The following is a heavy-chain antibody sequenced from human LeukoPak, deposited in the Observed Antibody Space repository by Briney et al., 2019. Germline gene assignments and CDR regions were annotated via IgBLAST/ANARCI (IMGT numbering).Heavy chain of an antibody. J-gene: IGHJ4*02. V-gene: IGHV1-46*01. Sequence: ASVTVSCKASGYTFTSYYMHWVRQAPGQGLEWMGIINPSGGSTSYAQKFQGRVTMTRDTSTSTVYMELSSLRSEDTAVYYCARESPRDGYNTYYFDYWGQGTLVTVSS. CDR1: GYTFTSYY. CDR3: ARESPRDGYNTYYFDY. CDR2: INPSGGST. D-gene: IGHD5-24*01.